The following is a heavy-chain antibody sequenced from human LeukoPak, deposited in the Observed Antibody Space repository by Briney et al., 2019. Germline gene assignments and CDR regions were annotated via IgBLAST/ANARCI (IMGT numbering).Heavy chain of an antibody. CDR3: AAGGRGWELMRDY. CDR2: IVVGSGNT. D-gene: IGHD1-26*01. Sequence: SVKVSCKASGFTFTSSAVQWVRHARGQRLEWIGWIVVGSGNTNYAQKFQERDTITRDMSTSTAYMELSSLRSEDTAVYYCAAGGRGWELMRDYWGQGTLVTVSS. V-gene: IGHV1-58*01. CDR1: GFTFTSSA. J-gene: IGHJ4*02.